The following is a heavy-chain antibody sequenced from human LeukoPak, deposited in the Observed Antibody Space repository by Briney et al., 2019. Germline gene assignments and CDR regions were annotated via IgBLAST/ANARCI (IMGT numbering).Heavy chain of an antibody. J-gene: IGHJ4*02. V-gene: IGHV4-34*01. CDR3: ARMTTGHDY. CDR2: VNHSGYT. Sequence: PSETLSLTCGASGTSFTSYYWSWIRQTPRKGLEWIGEVNHSGYTNMNPSLKSRVTISVDTSKNQFSLMMTSVTAADTAVYFCARMTTGHDYWGQGTLVTVSS. D-gene: IGHD4-17*01. CDR1: GTSFTSYY.